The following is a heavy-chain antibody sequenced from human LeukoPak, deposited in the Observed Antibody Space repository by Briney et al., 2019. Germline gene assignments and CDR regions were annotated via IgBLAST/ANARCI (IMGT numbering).Heavy chain of an antibody. CDR3: ARERITMVRGVLGYFDY. D-gene: IGHD3-10*01. CDR1: GFTFSSYW. J-gene: IGHJ4*02. CDR2: INSDGSFT. Sequence: GGSLRLSCAASGFTFSSYWMHWVRQAPGKGLVSVSRINSDGSFTSYADSVKGRFTISRDNAKNTLYLQMNSLRAEDTAVYYCARERITMVRGVLGYFDYWGQGTLVTVSS. V-gene: IGHV3-74*01.